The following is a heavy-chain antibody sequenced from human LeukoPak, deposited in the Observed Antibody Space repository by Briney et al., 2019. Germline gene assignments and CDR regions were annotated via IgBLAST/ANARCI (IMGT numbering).Heavy chain of an antibody. J-gene: IGHJ4*02. V-gene: IGHV4-30-4*08. Sequence: SQTLSLTCTVSGGPISSGDYYWSWIRQPPGKGLDWIGYIYYSGSTYYNPSLKSRVTISVDTSKNQFSLKLSSVTAADTAVYYCARVGSGWYRHVDYWGQGTLVTVSS. CDR3: ARVGSGWYRHVDY. D-gene: IGHD6-19*01. CDR1: GGPISSGDYY. CDR2: IYYSGST.